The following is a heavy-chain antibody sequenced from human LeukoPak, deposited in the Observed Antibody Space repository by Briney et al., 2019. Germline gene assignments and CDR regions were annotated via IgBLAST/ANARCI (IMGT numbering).Heavy chain of an antibody. CDR3: ASTSPKYYYESSGYSSLFDN. Sequence: SETLSLTCTVSGGSISTSSYYWGWIRQPPGKGLEWIGTIYYSGNTYYNPSLKSRLTISVDTSKNQFSLKLRSVTAADTALYYCASTSPKYYYESSGYSSLFDNWGQGTLVTVSS. CDR2: IYYSGNT. CDR1: GGSISTSSYY. J-gene: IGHJ4*02. V-gene: IGHV4-39*07. D-gene: IGHD3-22*01.